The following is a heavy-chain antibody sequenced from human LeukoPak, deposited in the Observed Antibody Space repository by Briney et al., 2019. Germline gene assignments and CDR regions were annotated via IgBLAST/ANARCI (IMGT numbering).Heavy chain of an antibody. CDR1: GGSFSGYY. CDR2: INHSGST. CDR3: ARRHFLTRYSGYGY. Sequence: SETLSLTCAVYGGSFSGYYWSWIRQPPGKGLEWIGEINHSGSTNYNPSLKSRVTISVDTSKNQFSLKLSSVTAADTAVYYCARRHFLTRYSGYGYWGQGTLVTVSS. J-gene: IGHJ4*02. D-gene: IGHD5-12*01. V-gene: IGHV4-34*01.